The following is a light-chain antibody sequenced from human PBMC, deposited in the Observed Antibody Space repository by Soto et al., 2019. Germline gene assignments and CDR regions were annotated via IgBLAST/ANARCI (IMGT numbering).Light chain of an antibody. V-gene: IGLV2-14*01. CDR2: EIF. J-gene: IGLJ2*01. Sequence: QSALTQPASVSASPGQSISISCSGTSNDVGAFEYVSWYQQHPGKAPKLMIFEIFNRPSGISNRFSGSKSGNTASLTISGLQAEDEAYYYCRSYTTDNTHVFGGGTKVTVL. CDR1: SNDVGAFEY. CDR3: RSYTTDNTHV.